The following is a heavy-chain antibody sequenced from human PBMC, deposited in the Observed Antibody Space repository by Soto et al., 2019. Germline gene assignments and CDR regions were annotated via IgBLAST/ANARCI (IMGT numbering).Heavy chain of an antibody. D-gene: IGHD1-26*01. CDR3: ASRRKGGLHYYYYMDV. CDR2: ISAYNGNT. J-gene: IGHJ6*03. CDR1: GYTFTSYG. V-gene: IGHV1-18*01. Sequence: ASAKASCKASGYTFTSYGLSWVRQDPGQGLEWMGWISAYNGNTNYAQKLQGRVTMTTDTSTSTAYMELRSLRSDDTAVYYCASRRKGGLHYYYYMDVWGKGTTVTVSS.